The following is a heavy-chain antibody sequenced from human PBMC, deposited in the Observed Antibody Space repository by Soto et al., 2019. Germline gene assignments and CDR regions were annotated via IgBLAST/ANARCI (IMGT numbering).Heavy chain of an antibody. V-gene: IGHV1-18*01. Sequence: QDQLVQSGVEVKKTGASVKVSCKASGYSFTNYGITWVRQAPGQGCEWMGWISAYNGNTNYAQKFQGRVTMTTDASTSTAYLELRSLRSDDTAVYYCARDRGVAPPVAGNTHYYYYMDVWGKGTTVTVSS. J-gene: IGHJ6*03. D-gene: IGHD6-19*01. CDR1: GYSFTNYG. CDR3: ARDRGVAPPVAGNTHYYYYMDV. CDR2: ISAYNGNT.